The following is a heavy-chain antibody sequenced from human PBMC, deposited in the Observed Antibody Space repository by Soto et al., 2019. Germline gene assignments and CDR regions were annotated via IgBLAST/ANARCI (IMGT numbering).Heavy chain of an antibody. J-gene: IGHJ4*02. V-gene: IGHV3-23*01. CDR2: ISGSGGTT. Sequence: QAGGALRLSCAASGFTFSSFALTWVRQAPRKGLEWISVISGSGGTTFYAGSVKGRFTVSRNNVKKTLYLQMNSLRAEDTAVYYCAKGAFYSNSPQPFDSWGQGTQVAVSS. CDR3: AKGAFYSNSPQPFDS. CDR1: GFTFSSFA. D-gene: IGHD4-4*01.